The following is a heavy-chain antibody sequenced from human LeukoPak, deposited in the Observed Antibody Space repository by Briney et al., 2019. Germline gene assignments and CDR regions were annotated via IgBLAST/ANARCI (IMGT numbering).Heavy chain of an antibody. CDR2: IYHSGST. V-gene: IGHV4-30-2*01. J-gene: IGHJ6*03. Sequence: SETLSLTCTVSGGSISSGGYYWSWIRQPPGKGLEWIGYIYHSGSTYYNPSLKSRVTISVDRSKNQFSLKLSSVTAADTAVYYCASSREGYSSSTYYYYYYMDVWGKGTTVTVSS. CDR3: ASSREGYSSSTYYYYYYMDV. CDR1: GGSISSGGYY. D-gene: IGHD6-13*01.